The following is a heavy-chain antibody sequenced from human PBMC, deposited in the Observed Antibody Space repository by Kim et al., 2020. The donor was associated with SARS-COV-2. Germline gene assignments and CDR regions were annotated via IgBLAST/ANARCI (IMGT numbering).Heavy chain of an antibody. D-gene: IGHD5-18*01. Sequence: SETLSLTCAVSGGSISSGGYSWSWIRQPPGKGLEWIGYIYHSGSTYYNPSLKSRVTISVDRSKNQFSLKLSSVTAADTAVYYCARDSRGYSYGDYYYYGMDVWGQGTTVPVSS. V-gene: IGHV4-30-2*01. CDR1: GGSISSGGYS. J-gene: IGHJ6*02. CDR3: ARDSRGYSYGDYYYYGMDV. CDR2: IYHSGST.